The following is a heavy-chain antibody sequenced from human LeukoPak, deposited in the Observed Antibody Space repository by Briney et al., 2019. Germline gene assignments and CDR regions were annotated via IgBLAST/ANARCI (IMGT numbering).Heavy chain of an antibody. CDR2: IYYSGST. Sequence: PSETLSLTCTVSGGSVSSGSYYWSWIRQPPGKGLEWIGYIYYSGSTNYNPSLKSRVTMSVDTSKKEFSLKLRSVTAADTAVYYCARGDDFDIWGHGTMVTVSS. CDR3: ARGDDFDI. J-gene: IGHJ3*02. CDR1: GGSVSSGSYY. V-gene: IGHV4-61*01.